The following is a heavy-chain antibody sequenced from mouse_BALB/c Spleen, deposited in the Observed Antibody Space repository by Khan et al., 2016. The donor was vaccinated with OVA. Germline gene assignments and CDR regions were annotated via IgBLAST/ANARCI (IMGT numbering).Heavy chain of an antibody. Sequence: QLKQSGPGLVQPSQSLSITCTVSGFSLTNYGIHWVRQSPGKGLEWLGLIWSGGSTDYNAAFISRLSISKDNSKSQVFFKMNSLQTNDTAIYYCARRDYYDGRWAWFPYWGQGTLVTVSA. J-gene: IGHJ3*01. V-gene: IGHV2-2*02. D-gene: IGHD1-1*01. CDR2: IWSGGST. CDR1: GFSLTNYG. CDR3: ARRDYYDGRWAWFPY.